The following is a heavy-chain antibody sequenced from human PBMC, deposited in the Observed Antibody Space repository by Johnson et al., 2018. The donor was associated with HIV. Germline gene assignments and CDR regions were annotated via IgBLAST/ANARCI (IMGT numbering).Heavy chain of an antibody. CDR3: AKWQYDSSSKEVVRDDAFDI. CDR2: ISGGSAGT. J-gene: IGHJ3*02. V-gene: IGHV3-11*01. D-gene: IGHD6-6*01. CDR1: GLTFSDYY. Sequence: QVQLVESGGGLVQPGGSLRLSCVGSGLTFSDYYMSWVRQAPGKGLEWIAYISGGSAGTFYADSVKGRFTISRDNAKNSLYLQMNSLRAEDTAVYYCAKWQYDSSSKEVVRDDAFDIWGQGTLVTVSS.